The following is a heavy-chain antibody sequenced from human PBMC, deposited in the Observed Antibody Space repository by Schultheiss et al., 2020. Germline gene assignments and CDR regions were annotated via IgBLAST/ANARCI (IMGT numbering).Heavy chain of an antibody. J-gene: IGHJ4*02. CDR1: GFTFSNYA. V-gene: IGHV3-64D*06. CDR3: ARAYSGYDPEDY. D-gene: IGHD5-12*01. CDR2: ISSSGDNT. Sequence: GGSLRLSCSASGFTFSNYAMRWVRQAPGKGLEHVSGISSSGDNTYDADSVKGRFTISRDNFKNTLYLQMSSLRAEDTAVYYCARAYSGYDPEDYWGQGTLVTVSS.